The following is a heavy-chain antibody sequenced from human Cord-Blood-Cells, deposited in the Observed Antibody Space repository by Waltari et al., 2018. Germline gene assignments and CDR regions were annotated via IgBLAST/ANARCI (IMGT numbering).Heavy chain of an antibody. CDR3: TTPPSTVVVIVDY. Sequence: EVQPVESAGGLVQPGGSLRLSCVSPGFTFSNVWSSWVRQAPGKGLEWVGRIKSKTDGGTTDYAAPVKGRFTISRDDSKNTLYLQMNSLKTEDTAVYYCTTPPSTVVVIVDYWGQGTLVTVSS. J-gene: IGHJ4*02. V-gene: IGHV3-15*01. D-gene: IGHD2-21*01. CDR2: IKSKTDGGTT. CDR1: GFTFSNVW.